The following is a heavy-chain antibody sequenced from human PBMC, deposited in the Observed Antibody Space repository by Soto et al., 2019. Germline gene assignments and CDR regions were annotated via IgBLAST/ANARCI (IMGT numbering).Heavy chain of an antibody. CDR2: IWYDGSNK. CDR1: GFTFSSYG. Sequence: QVQLVESGGGVVQPGRSLRLSCAASGFTFSSYGMHWVRQAPGKGLEWVAVIWYDGSNKYYADSVKGRFTISRDNSKNXXYXQXXSLRAEDTAVYYCARDPNSYYYDSSGYYTEYYFDYWGQGTLVTVSS. J-gene: IGHJ4*02. V-gene: IGHV3-33*01. CDR3: ARDPNSYYYDSSGYYTEYYFDY. D-gene: IGHD3-22*01.